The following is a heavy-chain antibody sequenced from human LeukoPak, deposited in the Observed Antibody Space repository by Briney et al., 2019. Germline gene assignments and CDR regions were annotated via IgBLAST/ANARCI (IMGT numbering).Heavy chain of an antibody. CDR1: GFTFDDYA. V-gene: IGHV3-9*03. J-gene: IGHJ4*02. CDR3: AKGHSDYGDYFDY. CDR2: ISWNSGSI. D-gene: IGHD4-17*01. Sequence: GGSLRLSCAASGFTFDDYAMHWVRQAPGKGLEWVSGISWNSGSIGYADSVKGRFTISRDNAKNSLYLQMNSLRAEDMALYYCAKGHSDYGDYFDYWGQGTLVTVSS.